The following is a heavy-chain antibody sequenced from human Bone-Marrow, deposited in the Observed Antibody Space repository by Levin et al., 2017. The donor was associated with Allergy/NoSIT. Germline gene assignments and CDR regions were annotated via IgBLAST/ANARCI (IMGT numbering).Heavy chain of an antibody. CDR1: GYTFTSYG. D-gene: IGHD4-23*01. CDR2: ISAYNGNT. V-gene: IGHV1-18*01. CDR3: ATTTVVRPYFDY. Sequence: ASVKVSCKASGYTFTSYGISWVRQAPGQGLEWMGWISAYNGNTNYAQKLQGRVTMTTDTSTSTAYMELRSLRSDDTAVYYCATTTVVRPYFDYWGQGTLVTVSS. J-gene: IGHJ4*02.